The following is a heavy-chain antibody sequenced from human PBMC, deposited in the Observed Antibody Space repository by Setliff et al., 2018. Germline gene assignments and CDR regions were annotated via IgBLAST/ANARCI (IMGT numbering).Heavy chain of an antibody. D-gene: IGHD3-22*01. J-gene: IGHJ4*02. CDR3: AKDRSRDYDDSSGYDH. CDR1: GFTFSNYA. Sequence: GGSLRLSCAASGFTFSNYAMHWVRQAPGKGLEYVSAINSNGGNTYYADSVKGRFTISRDNAKNSLYLQMNRLRAEDTALYYCAKDRSRDYDDSSGYDHWGQGTLVTVSS. V-gene: IGHV3-64*02. CDR2: INSNGGNT.